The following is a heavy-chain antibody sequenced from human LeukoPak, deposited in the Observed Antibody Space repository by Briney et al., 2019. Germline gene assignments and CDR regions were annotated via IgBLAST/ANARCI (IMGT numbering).Heavy chain of an antibody. V-gene: IGHV3-74*01. J-gene: IGHJ4*02. CDR2: INSDGSGT. CDR3: TRVFAGDEYSSSGY. Sequence: GRSLRLSCAASGFTFSRYYMHWVRQAPGKGLGWVSRINSDGSGTTYADSVKGRFIVSRDNAKNTLYLQMNSLRVEDTAMYYCTRVFAGDEYSSSGYWGQGTLVTVSS. D-gene: IGHD6-13*01. CDR1: GFTFSRYY.